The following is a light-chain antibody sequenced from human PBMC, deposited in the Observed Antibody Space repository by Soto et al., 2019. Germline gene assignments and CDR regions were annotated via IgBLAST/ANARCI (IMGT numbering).Light chain of an antibody. CDR1: SSDVGRYNF. J-gene: IGLJ1*01. V-gene: IGLV2-14*01. CDR2: DVN. Sequence: QSALTQPASVSGSPGQSITISCTGTSSDVGRYNFVSWYQQHPGKAPKFIIYDVNNRPSGVSNRFSGSKSGETASLTISGLQAEDEAETYFSSYTRISTYLLGTATKLTV. CDR3: SSYTRISTYL.